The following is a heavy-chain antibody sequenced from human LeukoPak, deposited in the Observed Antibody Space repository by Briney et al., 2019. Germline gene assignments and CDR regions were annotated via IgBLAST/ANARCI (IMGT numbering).Heavy chain of an antibody. CDR3: VRESDGWQDNY. CDR2: INSDGSST. J-gene: IGHJ4*02. Sequence: GGSLRLSCAASGFTFSSYWMHWVRQAPGKGLVWVSRINSDGSSTSYADSVKGRFTMSRDNAKNSLYLQMNSLRAEDTAVYYCVRESDGWQDNYWGQGTLVTVSS. CDR1: GFTFSSYW. D-gene: IGHD5-24*01. V-gene: IGHV3-74*01.